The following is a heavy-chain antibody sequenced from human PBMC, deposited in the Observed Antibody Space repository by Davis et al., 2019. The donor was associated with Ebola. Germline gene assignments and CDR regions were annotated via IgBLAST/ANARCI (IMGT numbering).Heavy chain of an antibody. Sequence: SVKVSCKASGFTFTSSAVQWVRQARGQRLEWIGWIVVGSGNTNYAQKFQERVTITRDMSTSTAYMELSSLRSEDTAVYYCAADRLPYCGGDCYSPIDYYYGMDVWGQGITVTVSS. D-gene: IGHD2-21*02. CDR2: IVVGSGNT. J-gene: IGHJ6*02. CDR1: GFTFTSSA. V-gene: IGHV1-58*01. CDR3: AADRLPYCGGDCYSPIDYYYGMDV.